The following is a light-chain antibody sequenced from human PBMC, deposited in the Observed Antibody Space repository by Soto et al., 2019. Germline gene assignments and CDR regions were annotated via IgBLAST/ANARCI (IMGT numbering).Light chain of an antibody. CDR2: DAS. CDR3: QQRSNWPP. Sequence: EIVLTQSPATLSLSPGERATLSCRASQSVSSYLAWYQQKPGQAPRLLIYDASNSATGIPARFSGSGSGTDFTLTISSLEPEDFAVYYCQQRSNWPPFGQGTRLENK. CDR1: QSVSSY. V-gene: IGKV3-11*01. J-gene: IGKJ5*01.